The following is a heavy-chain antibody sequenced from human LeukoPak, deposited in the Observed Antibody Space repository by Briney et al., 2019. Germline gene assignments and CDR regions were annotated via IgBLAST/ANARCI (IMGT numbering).Heavy chain of an antibody. Sequence: GGSLRLSCAASGFTFSSYGMSWVRQAPGKGLEWVSAISGSGGSTYYADSVKGRFTISRDNSKNTVYLQVISLTAEDTAVYCAKDDAWLRFGEWSQGTLVTVSS. CDR2: ISGSGGST. CDR3: AKDDAWLRFGE. CDR1: GFTFSSYG. D-gene: IGHD3-10*01. V-gene: IGHV3-23*01. J-gene: IGHJ4*02.